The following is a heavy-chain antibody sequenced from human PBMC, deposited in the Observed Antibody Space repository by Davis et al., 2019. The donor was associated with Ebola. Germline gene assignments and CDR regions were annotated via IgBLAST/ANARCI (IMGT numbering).Heavy chain of an antibody. D-gene: IGHD3-10*01. CDR2: IYYSGSS. CDR3: ARDIKFYYGLGSSAFDI. V-gene: IGHV4-59*12. J-gene: IGHJ3*02. CDR1: GGSISSSY. Sequence: SETLSLTCTVSGGSISSSYWSWIRQPPGKGLEWIGYIYYSGSSYYNPSLKSRVTMSVDTSKNQFSLKLSSVTAADTAVYYCARDIKFYYGLGSSAFDIWGQGTVVTVSS.